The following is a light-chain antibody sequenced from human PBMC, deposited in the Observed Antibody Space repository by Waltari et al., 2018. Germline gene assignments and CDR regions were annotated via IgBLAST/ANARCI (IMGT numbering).Light chain of an antibody. CDR1: SSNIGRNT. V-gene: IGLV1-44*01. CDR2: SNN. Sequence: QSVLTQPPSASGTPGQRVTISCSGSSSNIGRNTVNWYQQLPGTAPKLPIYSNNQRPSGVLDRFSGSKSGTSASLAISGLQSEDEADYYCAAWDDSLNGPVFGGGTKLTVL. J-gene: IGLJ2*01. CDR3: AAWDDSLNGPV.